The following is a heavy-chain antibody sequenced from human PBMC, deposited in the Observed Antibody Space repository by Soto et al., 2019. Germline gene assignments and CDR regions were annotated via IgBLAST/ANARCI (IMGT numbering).Heavy chain of an antibody. CDR1: GGSISSGDYY. CDR3: ARGGLSMIVVAGTARNNWYFDL. D-gene: IGHD6-19*01. V-gene: IGHV4-30-4*01. Sequence: QVQLQESGPGLVKPSQTLSLTCTVSGGSISSGDYYWGWIRQPPGTGLEWIGYIYYSGSTYYNPSLKSRVTISVDTSMNQFSLKLSSVTAADTAVYYCARGGLSMIVVAGTARNNWYFDLWGRGTLVTVSS. CDR2: IYYSGST. J-gene: IGHJ2*01.